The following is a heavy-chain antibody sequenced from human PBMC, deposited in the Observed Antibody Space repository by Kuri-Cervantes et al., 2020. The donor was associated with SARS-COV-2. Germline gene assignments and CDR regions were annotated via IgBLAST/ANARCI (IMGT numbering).Heavy chain of an antibody. CDR2: INPDGSYT. V-gene: IGHV3-74*01. J-gene: IGHJ4*02. Sequence: GGSLRLSCAASGFTFSSYGIHWVRQAPGKGLVWVSRINPDGSYTNNADSVKGRFTLSRDNAKNMLFLQMNSLRAEDTAVYYCVRDGDHWNFDYWGQGTLVTVSS. CDR3: VRDGDHWNFDY. CDR1: GFTFSSYG. D-gene: IGHD1-1*01.